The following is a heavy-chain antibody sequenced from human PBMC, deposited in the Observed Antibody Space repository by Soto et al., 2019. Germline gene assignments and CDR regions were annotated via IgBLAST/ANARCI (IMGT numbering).Heavy chain of an antibody. CDR1: GFTFSDYY. D-gene: IGHD5-12*01. J-gene: IGHJ4*02. CDR3: ARGFGGYAVDY. CDR2: MSTSGRTK. V-gene: IGHV3-11*01. Sequence: GGSLRLSCAASGFTFSDYYMSWIRQAPGKGLEWVSYMSTSGRTKYYADSVKGRFTISRDNARNSLYLHMTTLTAADTAVYYCARGFGGYAVDYWGQGTLVTVSS.